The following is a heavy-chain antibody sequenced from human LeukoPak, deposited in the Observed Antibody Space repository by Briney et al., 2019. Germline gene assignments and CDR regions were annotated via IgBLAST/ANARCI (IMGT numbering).Heavy chain of an antibody. V-gene: IGHV3-33*01. Sequence: GGSLRPSCAASGFTFSGYGMHWVRQAPGKGLEWVAVIWYDGSNKYYADSVKGRFTISRDNSKNTLYLQMSSLKAEDTAVYYCARPPMVRGVIITGDDVFDIWGQGTMVTVSS. J-gene: IGHJ3*02. CDR3: ARPPMVRGVIITGDDVFDI. D-gene: IGHD3-10*01. CDR2: IWYDGSNK. CDR1: GFTFSGYG.